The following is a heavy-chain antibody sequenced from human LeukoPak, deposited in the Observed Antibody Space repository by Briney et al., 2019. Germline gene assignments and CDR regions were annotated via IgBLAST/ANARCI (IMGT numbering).Heavy chain of an antibody. J-gene: IGHJ4*02. CDR2: IYSGGRT. Sequence: SGGSLRLSCAVSGFTVRSKYMTWARQPPAKGLGWVSIIYSGGRTYCADSVKGRFTISRDNPKNTLYLQMSDLRAEDTAVYYCARSSGSYRPFDSWGQGTLVTVSS. CDR3: ARSSGSYRPFDS. CDR1: GFTVRSKY. D-gene: IGHD3-22*01. V-gene: IGHV3-66*01.